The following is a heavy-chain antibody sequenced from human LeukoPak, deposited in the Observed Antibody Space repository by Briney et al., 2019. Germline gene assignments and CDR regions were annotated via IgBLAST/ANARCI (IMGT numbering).Heavy chain of an antibody. J-gene: IGHJ4*02. CDR3: ARAANYDFWSGYYHFDY. CDR2: IYYSGST. D-gene: IGHD3-3*01. Sequence: SETLSLTCTVSGGSISSYYWSWIRQPPGKGLEWIGYIYYSGSTNYNPSLKSRVTISVDTSKNQFSLKLSSVTAADTAVYYSARAANYDFWSGYYHFDYWGQGTLVTVSS. V-gene: IGHV4-59*01. CDR1: GGSISSYY.